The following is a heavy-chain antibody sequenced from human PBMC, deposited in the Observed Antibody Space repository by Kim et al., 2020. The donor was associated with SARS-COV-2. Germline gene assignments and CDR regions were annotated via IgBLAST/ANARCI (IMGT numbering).Heavy chain of an antibody. CDR1: GFSFSNYA. Sequence: GGSLRLSCAASGFSFSNYAMNWVRQSPERGLEWVSIISGIYDTTYYADSVKGRFLISRDDSKNMLYLQMHSLRAEDMAIYYCAKRSGVGLAAPNYFDYWG. D-gene: IGHD2-15*01. CDR2: ISGIYDTT. CDR3: AKRSGVGLAAPNYFDY. J-gene: IGHJ4*01. V-gene: IGHV3-23*01.